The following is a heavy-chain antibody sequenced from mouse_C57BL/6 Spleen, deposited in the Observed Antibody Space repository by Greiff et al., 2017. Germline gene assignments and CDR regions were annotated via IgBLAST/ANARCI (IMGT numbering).Heavy chain of an antibody. CDR2: ISDGGSYT. CDR1: GFTFSSYA. D-gene: IGHD2-5*01. CDR3: AREGYSKRPFAY. Sequence: EVNVVESGGGLVKPGGSLKLSCAASGFTFSSYAMSWVRQTPEKRLEWVATISDGGSYTYYPDNVKGRFTISRDNAKNNLYLQMSHLKSEDTAMYYCAREGYSKRPFAYWGQGTLVTVSA. J-gene: IGHJ3*01. V-gene: IGHV5-4*01.